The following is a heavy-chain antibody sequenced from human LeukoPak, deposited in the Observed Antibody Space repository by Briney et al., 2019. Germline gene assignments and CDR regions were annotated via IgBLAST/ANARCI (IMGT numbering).Heavy chain of an antibody. CDR2: IYPSGST. V-gene: IGHV4-4*07. CDR1: GGSISSDY. CDR3: ARTSLWFGSDNWFDP. J-gene: IGHJ5*02. D-gene: IGHD3-10*01. Sequence: PSETLSLTCSVSGGSISSDYWSWIRQPAGKGLEWLGRIYPSGSTNYNPYFKSRVTMSVDTSKKQLSLKLTSVTAADTAVYYCARTSLWFGSDNWFDPWGQGTLVTVSS.